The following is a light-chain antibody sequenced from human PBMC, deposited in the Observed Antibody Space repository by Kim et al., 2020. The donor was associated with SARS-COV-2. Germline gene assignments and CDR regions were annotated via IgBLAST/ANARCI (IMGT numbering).Light chain of an antibody. CDR2: GAS. CDR1: QSVSSN. CDR3: QQYNNWPPEVT. Sequence: SPGERATLSCRASQSVSSNLAWYQQKPGQAPRLLIYGASTRATGIPARFSGSGSGTEFTLTISSLQSEDFAVYYCQQYNNWPPEVTFGGGTKVEI. J-gene: IGKJ4*01. V-gene: IGKV3-15*01.